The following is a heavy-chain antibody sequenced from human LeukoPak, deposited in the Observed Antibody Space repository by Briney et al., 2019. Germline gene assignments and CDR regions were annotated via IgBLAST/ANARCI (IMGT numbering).Heavy chain of an antibody. Sequence: GESLMISCKGSGYSFTSYWIGWVRQMPGKGLEWMGIIYPGDSDTRYSPSFQGQVTISADKSISTAYLQWSSLKASDTAMYYCARRSAAGTRGDNWFDPWGQGTLVTVSS. V-gene: IGHV5-51*01. CDR3: ARRSAAGTRGDNWFDP. CDR2: IYPGDSDT. J-gene: IGHJ5*02. D-gene: IGHD6-13*01. CDR1: GYSFTSYW.